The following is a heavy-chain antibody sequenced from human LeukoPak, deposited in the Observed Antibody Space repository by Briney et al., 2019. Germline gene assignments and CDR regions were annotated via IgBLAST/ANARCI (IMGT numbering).Heavy chain of an antibody. CDR2: IYYSGST. V-gene: IGHV4-59*01. J-gene: IGHJ4*02. CDR3: ASSGYSSGGTIDY. Sequence: SETLSLTCTVSGGSISSYYRSWIRQPPGKGLEWIGYIYYSGSTNYNPSLKSRVTISVDTSKNQFSLKLSSVTAADTAVYYCASSGYSSGGTIDYWGQGTLVTVSS. CDR1: GGSISSYY. D-gene: IGHD6-19*01.